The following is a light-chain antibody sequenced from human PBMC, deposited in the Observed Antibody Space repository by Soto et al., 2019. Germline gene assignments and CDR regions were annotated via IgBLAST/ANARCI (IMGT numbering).Light chain of an antibody. CDR3: QQYYNTPYT. Sequence: EIVLTQSPGTLSLSPGERATLSCRASQSVSNNYLAWYQQKPGQAPRLLIYGASNRATGIPDRFSGSGSGTDFTLTISRLEPEDFAVYYCQQYYNTPYTFGQGTQLEIK. V-gene: IGKV3-20*01. J-gene: IGKJ2*01. CDR1: QSVSNNY. CDR2: GAS.